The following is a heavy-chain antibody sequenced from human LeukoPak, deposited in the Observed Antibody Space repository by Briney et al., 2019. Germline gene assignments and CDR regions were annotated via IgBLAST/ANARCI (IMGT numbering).Heavy chain of an antibody. Sequence: SGTLSLTCTVPGGSISSYYWSWIRQPPGKGLEWIGYIYYSGSTNYNPSLKSRVTISVDTSKNQFSLKLSSVTAADTAVYYCARVGIVVVPAAMYLEYYGMDVWGQGTTVTVSS. CDR3: ARVGIVVVPAAMYLEYYGMDV. J-gene: IGHJ6*02. CDR1: GGSISSYY. CDR2: IYYSGST. D-gene: IGHD2-2*01. V-gene: IGHV4-59*01.